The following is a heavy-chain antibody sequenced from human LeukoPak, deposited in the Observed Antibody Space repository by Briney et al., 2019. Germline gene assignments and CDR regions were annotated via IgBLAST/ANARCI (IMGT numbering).Heavy chain of an antibody. CDR1: GFTFSSYA. CDR2: ISYDGSNK. J-gene: IGHJ4*02. Sequence: GRSLRLSCAASGFTFSSYAMHWVRQAPGKGLEWVAVISYDGSNKYYADSVKGRFTISRDNPKNTLYLQMNSLRAEDTAVYYCASGGVIGDDFDYWGQGTLVTVSS. D-gene: IGHD3-3*01. CDR3: ASGGVIGDDFDY. V-gene: IGHV3-30-3*01.